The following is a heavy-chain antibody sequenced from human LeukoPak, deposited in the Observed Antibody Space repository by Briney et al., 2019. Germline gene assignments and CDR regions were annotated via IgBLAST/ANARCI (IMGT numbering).Heavy chain of an antibody. Sequence: SQTLSLTCTVSGGSISSGSYYWSWIRQPAGKGLEWIGRIYTSGSTNYNPSLKSRVTISVDTSKNQFSLKLSSVTAADTAVYYCARGDYDYVWGSFLNLDVWGQGTTVTVSS. CDR2: IYTSGST. J-gene: IGHJ6*02. V-gene: IGHV4-61*02. D-gene: IGHD3-16*01. CDR3: ARGDYDYVWGSFLNLDV. CDR1: GGSISSGSYY.